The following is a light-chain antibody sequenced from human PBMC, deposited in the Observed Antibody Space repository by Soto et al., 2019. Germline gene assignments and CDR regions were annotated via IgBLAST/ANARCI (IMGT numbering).Light chain of an antibody. V-gene: IGKV3-15*01. CDR3: QQHINWPLT. CDR2: DTS. Sequence: EVVMRQSPATLSVSPGEGATLSCRASQGIGDTLAWYQQKPGQTPGLLIYDTSTRATGVPARFSGSGSGADFTPTISSIEPAEFALDYYQQHINWPLTFGGGTKVDIK. CDR1: QGIGDT. J-gene: IGKJ4*01.